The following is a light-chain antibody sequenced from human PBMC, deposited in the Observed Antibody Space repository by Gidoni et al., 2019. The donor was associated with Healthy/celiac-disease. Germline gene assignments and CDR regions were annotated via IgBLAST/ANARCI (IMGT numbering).Light chain of an antibody. CDR1: QSISSY. CDR3: QQSYSTPRT. V-gene: IGKV1-39*01. Sequence: SVGDRVTITCQASQSISSYLNWYQQKPGKAPKLLIYAASSLQSGVPSRFSGSGSGTDFTLTISSLQPEDFATYYCQQSYSTPRTFGGGTKVEIK. CDR2: AAS. J-gene: IGKJ4*01.